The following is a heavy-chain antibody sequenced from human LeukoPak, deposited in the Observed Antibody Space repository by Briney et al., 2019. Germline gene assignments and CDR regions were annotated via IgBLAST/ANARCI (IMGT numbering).Heavy chain of an antibody. J-gene: IGHJ4*02. V-gene: IGHV5-51*01. CDR3: ARLVGLTYIDY. D-gene: IGHD1-26*01. CDR2: IYPGDSDT. CDR1: GYTFTSSW. Sequence: GESLKISCKGSGYTFTSSWIGWVRQMPGKGLEWMGIIYPGDSDTRYDPSFQGQVTISADKSIDTAYLQWSSLKASDTAIYYRARLVGLTYIDYWGQGTLVTVSS.